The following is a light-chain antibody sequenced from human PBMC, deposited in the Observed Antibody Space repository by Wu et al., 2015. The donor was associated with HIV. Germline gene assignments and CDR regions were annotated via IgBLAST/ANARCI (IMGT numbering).Light chain of an antibody. CDR3: QQYYSYPLT. Sequence: DIQMTQSPSSLSASVGDRVTITCRASQTVTTYLNWYQQKLGKAPTLLIYAASSLQSGVPPRFSGSGSGTDFTLTISSLQPEDFATYYCQQYYSYPLTFGGGTKVEIK. CDR1: QTVTTY. J-gene: IGKJ4*01. CDR2: AAS. V-gene: IGKV1-39*01.